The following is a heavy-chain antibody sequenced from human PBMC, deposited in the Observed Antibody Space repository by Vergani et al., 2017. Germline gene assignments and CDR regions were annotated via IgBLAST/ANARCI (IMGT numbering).Heavy chain of an antibody. CDR3: ARERCSGSSCYEDNYFDY. D-gene: IGHD2-15*01. J-gene: IGHJ4*02. CDR2: IYYSGST. V-gene: IGHV4-39*07. CDR1: GGSISSSSYY. Sequence: QLQLQESGPGLVKPSETLSLTCTVSGGSISSSSYYWGWIRQPPGKGLEWIGSIYYSGSTYYNPSLKSRGTISVVTSKSEFSLKLSSVTAADTAMYYCARERCSGSSCYEDNYFDYWGQGTLVTVSS.